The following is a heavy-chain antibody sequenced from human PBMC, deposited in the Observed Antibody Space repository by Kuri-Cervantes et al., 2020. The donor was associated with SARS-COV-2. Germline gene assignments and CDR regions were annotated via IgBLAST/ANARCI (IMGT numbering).Heavy chain of an antibody. CDR3: ARHRKYSSGRTGAFDI. CDR2: IYYSGST. Sequence: SETLSLTCTVSGGSISSSSYYWGWIRQPPGKGLEWIGYIYYSGSTNYNPSLKSRVTISVDTSKNQFSLKLSSVTAADTAVYYCARHRKYSSGRTGAFDIWGQGTMVTVSS. V-gene: IGHV4-61*05. D-gene: IGHD6-19*01. J-gene: IGHJ3*02. CDR1: GGSISSSSYY.